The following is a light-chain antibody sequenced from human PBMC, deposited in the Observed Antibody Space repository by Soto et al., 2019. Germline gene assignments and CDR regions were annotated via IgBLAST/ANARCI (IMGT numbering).Light chain of an antibody. CDR2: DVS. J-gene: IGLJ7*01. CDR3: SSYTGSSPLVI. CDR1: TSDIGSYNH. Sequence: QSALTQPPSVSGSPGQSVTISCTGTTSDIGSYNHVSWYRQSPGSAPKLMIYDVSNRPSGVPDRFFGSKSGNTASLIISGLQAEDKADYYCSSYTGSSPLVIFGGGTQLTVL. V-gene: IGLV2-18*02.